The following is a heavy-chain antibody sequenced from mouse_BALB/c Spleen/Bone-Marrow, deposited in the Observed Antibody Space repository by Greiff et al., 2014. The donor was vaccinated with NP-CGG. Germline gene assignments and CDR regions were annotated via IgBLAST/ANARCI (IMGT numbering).Heavy chain of an antibody. J-gene: IGHJ2*01. CDR1: GYTFTTYD. CDR2: ISPGDGNT. Sequence: VQRVESGPELVKPGALVKISCKASGYTFTTYDINWVKQRPEQGLEWIGWISPGDGNTNYNEKFKGKATLTADKSSSTAYMQLSSLTSENSAVYFCARGGDYHYFDYWGQGTTLTVSS. CDR3: ARGGDYHYFDY. D-gene: IGHD2-4*01. V-gene: IGHV1S56*01.